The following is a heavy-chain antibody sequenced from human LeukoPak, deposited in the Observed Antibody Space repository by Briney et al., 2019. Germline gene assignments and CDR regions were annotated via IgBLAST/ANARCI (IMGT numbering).Heavy chain of an antibody. CDR2: ISGSGGST. CDR3: AKYFASYDFWSGDFDY. J-gene: IGHJ4*02. V-gene: IGHV3-23*01. D-gene: IGHD3-3*01. Sequence: TGGSLRLSCAASGFTLSSYAMSWVRQAPGKGLEWVSAISGSGGSTYYADSVKGRFTISRDNSKNTLYLQMNSLRAEDTAVYYCAKYFASYDFWSGDFDYWGQGTLVTVSS. CDR1: GFTLSSYA.